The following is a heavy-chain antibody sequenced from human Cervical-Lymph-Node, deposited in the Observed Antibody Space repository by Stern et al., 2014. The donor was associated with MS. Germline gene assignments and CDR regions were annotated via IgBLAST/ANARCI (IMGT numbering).Heavy chain of an antibody. CDR1: GYTFTGYY. Sequence: QVQLVESGAEVKKPGASVKVSCKASGYTFTGYYMHWVRQAPGQGLEWMGWINPNSGGTHYEQQLQGWVTMTRDTSISTAYMELSRVRSYDTAVYYCARDAGDSSGHRFDYWGQGTLVTVSS. CDR3: ARDAGDSSGHRFDY. V-gene: IGHV1-2*04. CDR2: INPNSGGT. J-gene: IGHJ4*02. D-gene: IGHD3-22*01.